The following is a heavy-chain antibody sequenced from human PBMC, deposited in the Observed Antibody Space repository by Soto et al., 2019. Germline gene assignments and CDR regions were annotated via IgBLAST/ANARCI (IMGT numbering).Heavy chain of an antibody. CDR3: ATRDSYYGMDF. Sequence: QVQLQQWGAGLLKPSETLSLTCGVYGGAFSGYHWSWIRQAPGKGLEWIGESNQSGSTNYSPSLKSRVTMSVDTSKKQFSLKLNSVTAADTALYYCATRDSYYGMDFWGQGTTVTVSS. J-gene: IGHJ6*02. V-gene: IGHV4-34*01. CDR2: SNQSGST. CDR1: GGAFSGYH.